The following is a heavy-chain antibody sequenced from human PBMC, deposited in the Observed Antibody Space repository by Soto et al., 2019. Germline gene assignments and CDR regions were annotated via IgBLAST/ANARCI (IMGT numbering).Heavy chain of an antibody. Sequence: WIRQPPGKALEWLAHIFSNDEKSYRTSLKSRLTISEDTSKSQVVLTMTNVDPVDTATYYCARILFGRSVAGGYFYMDVWGKGTTVTVSS. CDR2: IFSNDEK. CDR3: ARILFGRSVAGGYFYMDV. J-gene: IGHJ6*03. D-gene: IGHD6-19*01. V-gene: IGHV2-26*01.